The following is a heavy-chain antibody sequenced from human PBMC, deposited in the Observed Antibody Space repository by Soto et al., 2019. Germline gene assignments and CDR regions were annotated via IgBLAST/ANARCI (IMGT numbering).Heavy chain of an antibody. CDR2: MSHSGGT. CDR1: GVSVSSSSNYY. J-gene: IGHJ3*02. Sequence: QVQLQQWGAGLLKPSETLSLTCAVYGVSVSSSSNYYWSWIRQPPGKGLEWIGEMSHSGGTHFNPSLKSRVTISVDTSNNRFSLKMSSVTAAVTALYYCARVERGTATTVVDAFDIWGPGTMVTVSS. D-gene: IGHD2-21*02. CDR3: ARVERGTATTVVDAFDI. V-gene: IGHV4-34*01.